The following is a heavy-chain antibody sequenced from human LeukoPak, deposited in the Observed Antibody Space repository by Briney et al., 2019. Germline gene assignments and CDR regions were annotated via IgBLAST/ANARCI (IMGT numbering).Heavy chain of an antibody. CDR1: GFIVSSNY. Sequence: PGDSLRLSCASSGFIVSSNYMSWVRQAPGKGLDYISVIYSGGSTYYADSVKGRFTISRDNSKNTLYLQMNSLRAEDTAVYYCAKTENYSSSWPYYFDYWGQGTLVTVSS. J-gene: IGHJ4*02. CDR2: IYSGGST. CDR3: AKTENYSSSWPYYFDY. V-gene: IGHV3-66*02. D-gene: IGHD6-13*01.